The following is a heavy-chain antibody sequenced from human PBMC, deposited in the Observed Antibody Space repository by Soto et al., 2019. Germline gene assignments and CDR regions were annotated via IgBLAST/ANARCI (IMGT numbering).Heavy chain of an antibody. CDR1: GFTFDDYA. CDR2: ISWNSGSI. Sequence: EVQLVESGGGLVQPGRSLRLSCAASGFTFDDYAMHWVRQAPGKGLEWVSGISWNSGSIGYADSVKGRFTISRDNAKNSLYLQMTGLRAGDTALYYGEKGAPPPWVVVPAAKMVGYFQHWGQGTLVTVSS. D-gene: IGHD2-2*01. CDR3: EKGAPPPWVVVPAAKMVGYFQH. V-gene: IGHV3-9*01. J-gene: IGHJ1*01.